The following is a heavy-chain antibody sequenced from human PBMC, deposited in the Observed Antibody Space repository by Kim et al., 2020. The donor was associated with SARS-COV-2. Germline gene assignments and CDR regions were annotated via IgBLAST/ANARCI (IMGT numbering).Heavy chain of an antibody. CDR3: ATLGYCSGGSCLNYYYGMDV. V-gene: IGHV3-30*03. CDR1: GFNFNNFG. CDR2: ISYEGSKK. J-gene: IGHJ6*02. Sequence: GGSLRLSCAASGFNFNNFGMHWVRQAPGKGLEWVALISYEGSKKYYADSLKGRFTISRDNAKNSLYLQMNSLRAEDTAVYYCATLGYCSGGSCLNYYYGMDVWGQGTTVTVSS. D-gene: IGHD2-15*01.